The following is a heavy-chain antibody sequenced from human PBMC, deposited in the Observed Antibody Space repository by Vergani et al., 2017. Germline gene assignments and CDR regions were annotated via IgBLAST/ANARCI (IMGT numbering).Heavy chain of an antibody. Sequence: PLVESGGGFVQAGGSLRLFCAASGSHVHGNYITWVPQAPGKGLEWVSHIYSCDETYYADSVKGRVTISRDTSKNTLHLQINNLRVEDTAVYYCARGNYYGSGTYVQPWGQGTLVTVSS. D-gene: IGHD3-10*01. CDR2: IYSCDET. CDR1: GSHVHGNY. CDR3: ARGNYYGSGTYVQP. J-gene: IGHJ5*02. V-gene: IGHV3-66*02.